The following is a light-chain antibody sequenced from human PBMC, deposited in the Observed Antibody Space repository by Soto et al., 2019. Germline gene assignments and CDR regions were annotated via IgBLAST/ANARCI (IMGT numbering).Light chain of an antibody. CDR2: DAS. CDR3: QQRSNWAFT. V-gene: IGKV3-11*01. J-gene: IGKJ3*01. Sequence: EIVLTQSPATLSLSPGERATLSCRASQRVSSYLAWYQQKPGQAPRLLIYDASHRATGIPARFSGSGSGTDFTLTISSLEPEDFAVYYCQQRSNWAFTFGPGTKVDIK. CDR1: QRVSSY.